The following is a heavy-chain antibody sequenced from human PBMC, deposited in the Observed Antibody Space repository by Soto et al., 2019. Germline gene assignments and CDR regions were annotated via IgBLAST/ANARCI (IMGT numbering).Heavy chain of an antibody. CDR2: MYSSGNT. V-gene: IGHV4-59*01. J-gene: IGHJ4*02. Sequence: QVQLQESGPGLVKPSETLSLTCTVSGGSIKSYYWSWIRQPPGKGLEWIGYMYSSGNTNHNPSLKSRVTISVDTSKNQISLKMTSVTAADTAVYYCAGGRYNYGIWGQGTLVIVSS. D-gene: IGHD5-18*01. CDR1: GGSIKSYY. CDR3: AGGRYNYGI.